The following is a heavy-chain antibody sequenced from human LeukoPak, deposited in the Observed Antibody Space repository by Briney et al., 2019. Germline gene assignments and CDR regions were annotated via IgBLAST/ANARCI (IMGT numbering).Heavy chain of an antibody. Sequence: GGSLRLYCAASGFTVSSNYMSWVRQAPGKGLEWVSVIYSGGSTYNADSVKGRFTISRDNSKNTLYLQKNSLRAEDTAVYYCARGVTTVTTNPHFDYWGQGTLVTVSS. CDR1: GFTVSSNY. CDR2: IYSGGST. D-gene: IGHD4-17*01. V-gene: IGHV3-66*01. J-gene: IGHJ4*02. CDR3: ARGVTTVTTNPHFDY.